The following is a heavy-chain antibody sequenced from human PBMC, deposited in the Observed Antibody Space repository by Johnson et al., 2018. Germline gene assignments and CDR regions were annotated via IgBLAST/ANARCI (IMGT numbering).Heavy chain of an antibody. V-gene: IGHV1-46*01. CDR1: GYTFTSYY. CDR3: ARDRGYDVR. J-gene: IGHJ4*02. CDR2: INPSGGST. Sequence: QVQLVESGAEVKKPGASVKVSCKASGYTFTSYYMHWVRQAPGQGLEWMGIINPSGGSTSYAQKFQGRVTMTRDTPTSTVYMELSSLRAEEAAVYYRARDRGYDVRWGQGTLVTVSS. D-gene: IGHD5-12*01.